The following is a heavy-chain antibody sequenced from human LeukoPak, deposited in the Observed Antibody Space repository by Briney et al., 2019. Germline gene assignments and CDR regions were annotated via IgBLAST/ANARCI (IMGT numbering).Heavy chain of an antibody. Sequence: GGSLRLSCAASGFTFGNYGMHWGRQAPGNGLEWVTFIRYDGAEEYYADSVKGRFTISRDYSKNTVFLQMSTLRVEDTALSYCARGYPYFAYWRQETLVTVSS. V-gene: IGHV3-30*02. D-gene: IGHD3-16*02. CDR2: IRYDGAEE. CDR1: GFTFGNYG. J-gene: IGHJ4*02. CDR3: ARGYPYFAY.